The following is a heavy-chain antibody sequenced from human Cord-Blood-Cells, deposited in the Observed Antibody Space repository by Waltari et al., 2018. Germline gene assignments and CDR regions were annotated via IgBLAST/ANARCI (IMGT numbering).Heavy chain of an antibody. D-gene: IGHD3-3*01. V-gene: IGHV4-39*01. CDR1: GGSISSSSYY. CDR3: ARGNVLRFLEWLLPLDY. CDR2: IYYRGST. Sequence: QLQLQESGPGLVKPSETLSLTCTVSGGSISSSSYYWGWIRQPPGKGLEWIGSIYYRGSTYYNPSLKSRVTISVDTSKNQFSLKLSSVTAADTAVYYCARGNVLRFLEWLLPLDYWGQGTLVTVSS. J-gene: IGHJ4*02.